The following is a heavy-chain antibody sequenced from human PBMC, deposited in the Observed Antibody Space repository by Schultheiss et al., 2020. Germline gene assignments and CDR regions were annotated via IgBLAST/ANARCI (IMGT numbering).Heavy chain of an antibody. CDR2: IYYSGST. J-gene: IGHJ4*02. Sequence: AETLSLTCAVSGGSISSSNWWSWVRQPPGKGLEWIGSIYYSGSTYYNPSLKSRVTISVDTSKNQFSLKLSSVTAADTAVYYCARDNPSGSSFDYWGQGTLVTVSS. D-gene: IGHD3-22*01. CDR3: ARDNPSGSSFDY. V-gene: IGHV4-4*02. CDR1: GGSISSSNW.